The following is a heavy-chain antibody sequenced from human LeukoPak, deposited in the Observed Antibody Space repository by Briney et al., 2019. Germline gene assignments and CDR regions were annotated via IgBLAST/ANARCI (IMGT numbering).Heavy chain of an antibody. CDR3: ARVTSTSWYECFDY. D-gene: IGHD6-13*01. J-gene: IGHJ4*02. CDR1: GYTFTNYN. V-gene: IGHV1-46*01. CDR2: INPSGYSA. Sequence: GASVKVSCKASGYTFTNYNMHWVRQAPGQGLEWMGTINPSGYSANFAQKFQGRVTMTSDTSTSTVYMELSSLRSEDTAVYYCARVTSTSWYECFDYWGQGTLVTVS.